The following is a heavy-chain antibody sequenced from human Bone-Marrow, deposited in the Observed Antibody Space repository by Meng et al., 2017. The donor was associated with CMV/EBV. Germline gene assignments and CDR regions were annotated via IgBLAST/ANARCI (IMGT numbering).Heavy chain of an antibody. CDR3: ARDRYCSSTSCYYYYGIDV. J-gene: IGHJ6*02. V-gene: IGHV3-7*01. CDR2: IKQDGSEK. Sequence: GGSLRLSCAASGFTFSSYWMSWVRQAPGKGLEWVANIKQDGSEKYYVDSVKGRFTISRDNAKNSLYLQMNSLRAEDTAVYYCARDRYCSSTSCYYYYGIDVWGQGTTVTVSS. CDR1: GFTFSSYW. D-gene: IGHD2-2*01.